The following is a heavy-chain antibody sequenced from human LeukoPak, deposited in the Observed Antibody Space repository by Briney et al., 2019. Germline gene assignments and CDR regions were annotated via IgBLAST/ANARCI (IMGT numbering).Heavy chain of an antibody. J-gene: IGHJ4*02. Sequence: PSETLSLTCTVSGGSISNSSYYWGWIRQPPGKGLEWIGTVYYSGITYYNPSLKSRVTISVDTSNNHFSLQLSILTAADTAVYYCGRQGYDSSASPMFFDFWGQGTLVTVSS. D-gene: IGHD3-22*01. CDR2: VYYSGIT. CDR3: GRQGYDSSASPMFFDF. V-gene: IGHV4-39*01. CDR1: GGSISNSSYY.